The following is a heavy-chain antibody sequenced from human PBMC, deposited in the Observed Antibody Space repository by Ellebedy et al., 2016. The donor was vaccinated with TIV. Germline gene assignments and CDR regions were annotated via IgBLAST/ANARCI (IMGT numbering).Heavy chain of an antibody. Sequence: SVKVSXKASGGTFSSYAISWVRQAPGQGLEWMGGIIPIFGTANYAQKFQGRVTITADESTSTAYMELSSLRSEDTAVYYCAREPYYYDSSGYYFDYWGQGTLVTVSS. CDR1: GGTFSSYA. CDR3: AREPYYYDSSGYYFDY. V-gene: IGHV1-69*13. J-gene: IGHJ4*02. D-gene: IGHD3-22*01. CDR2: IIPIFGTA.